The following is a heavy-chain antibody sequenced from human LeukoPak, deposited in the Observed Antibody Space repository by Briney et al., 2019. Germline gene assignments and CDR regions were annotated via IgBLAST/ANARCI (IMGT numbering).Heavy chain of an antibody. CDR2: IIPIFGTA. D-gene: IGHD6-13*01. J-gene: IGHJ6*03. V-gene: IGHV1-69*01. CDR3: AVPGIAAAGTQLDYYYYMDV. CDR1: GGTFSSYA. Sequence: SVKVSCKASGGTFSSYAISRVRQAPEQGLEWMGGIIPIFGTANYAQKFQGRVTITADESTSTAYMELSGLRSEDTAVYYCAVPGIAAAGTQLDYYYYMDVWGKGTTVTVSS.